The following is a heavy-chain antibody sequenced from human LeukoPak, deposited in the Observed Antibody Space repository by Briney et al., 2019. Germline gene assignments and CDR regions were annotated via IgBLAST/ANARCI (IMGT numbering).Heavy chain of an antibody. CDR2: ISSSGSTI. CDR3: AKGGREDYYYYYMDV. CDR1: GFIFSSYE. J-gene: IGHJ6*03. D-gene: IGHD2-15*01. Sequence: GGSLRLSCAASGFIFSSYEMNWVRQAPGKGLEWVSYISSSGSTIYSADSVKGRFTISRDNSKNSLYLQMNSLRTEDTALYYCAKGGREDYYYYYMDVWGKGTTVTVSS. V-gene: IGHV3-48*03.